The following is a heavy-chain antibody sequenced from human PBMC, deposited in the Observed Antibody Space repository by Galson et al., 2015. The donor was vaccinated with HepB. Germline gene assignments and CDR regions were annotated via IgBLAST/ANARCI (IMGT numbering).Heavy chain of an antibody. V-gene: IGHV3-48*01. CDR2: ISTTSDNK. J-gene: IGHJ4*02. CDR3: TRIALSGSYWYFDY. Sequence: SLRLSCAASGFTFSSYTMNWVRQVPGKGLEWISYISTTSDNKFSADSVKGRFIISRDNAKNLLYLQMSSLRAEDTAVYYCTRIALSGSYWYFDYWGQGSLVTVSS. CDR1: GFTFSSYT. D-gene: IGHD1-26*01.